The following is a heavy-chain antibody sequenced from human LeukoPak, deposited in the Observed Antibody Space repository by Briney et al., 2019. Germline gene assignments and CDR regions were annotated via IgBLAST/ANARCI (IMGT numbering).Heavy chain of an antibody. V-gene: IGHV4-59*01. CDR2: IYYSGST. Sequence: SETLSLTCTVSGGSISSYYWSWLRQPPGKGLEGIGYIYYSGSTNYNPSLKSRVTISVDTSKNQFSLKLSSVTAADTAVYYCARVGGFWSGSPNRPDAFDIWGQGTMVTVSS. CDR1: GGSISSYY. CDR3: ARVGGFWSGSPNRPDAFDI. J-gene: IGHJ3*02. D-gene: IGHD3-3*01.